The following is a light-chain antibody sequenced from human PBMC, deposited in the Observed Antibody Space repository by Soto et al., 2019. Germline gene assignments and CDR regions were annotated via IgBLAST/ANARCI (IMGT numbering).Light chain of an antibody. CDR3: QQYNNWYT. V-gene: IGKV3-15*01. J-gene: IGKJ2*01. Sequence: EVVMTQSPATLSVSPGERATLSCRASQSVTTNLAWYQQKPGQAPRLLIYGAPTRATGVPARFSGRGSGTEFTLTISSLQSEDFAVYYCQQYNNWYTFGQGTRLEIK. CDR2: GAP. CDR1: QSVTTN.